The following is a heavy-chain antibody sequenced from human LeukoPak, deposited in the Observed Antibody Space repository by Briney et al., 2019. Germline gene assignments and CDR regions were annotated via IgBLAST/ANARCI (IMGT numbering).Heavy chain of an antibody. D-gene: IGHD6-13*01. CDR1: GLTFSSYA. Sequence: GGSLRLSCAAAGLTFSSYAMHWVRQAPGKGLEWVAVISYDGSNKYYADSVKGRFTISRDNSKNTLYLQMNSLRAEDTAVYYCARSGIAAPPHYYYYMDVWGKGTTVTVSS. V-gene: IGHV3-30-3*01. CDR2: ISYDGSNK. J-gene: IGHJ6*03. CDR3: ARSGIAAPPHYYYYMDV.